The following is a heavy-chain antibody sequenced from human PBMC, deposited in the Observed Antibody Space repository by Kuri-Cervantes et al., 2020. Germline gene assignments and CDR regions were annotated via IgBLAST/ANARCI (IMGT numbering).Heavy chain of an antibody. Sequence: ASVKVSCKASGYTFTGYYMYWVRQAPGQGLEWMGWINPNSGGTNYAQKFQGRVTMTRDTSISTAYMELSRLRSDDTAAYYCARDRFLEWLGLYYYYGMDVWGQGTTVTVSS. CDR2: INPNSGGT. CDR1: GYTFTGYY. D-gene: IGHD3-3*01. J-gene: IGHJ6*02. CDR3: ARDRFLEWLGLYYYYGMDV. V-gene: IGHV1-2*02.